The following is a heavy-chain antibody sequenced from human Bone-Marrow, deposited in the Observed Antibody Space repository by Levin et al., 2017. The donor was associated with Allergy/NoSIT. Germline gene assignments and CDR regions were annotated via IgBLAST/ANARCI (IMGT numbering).Heavy chain of an antibody. CDR2: INAISSHI. CDR3: ARDDSFTGYQRFDAMDV. CDR1: GFTFSTYA. Sequence: GESLKISCAASGFTFSTYALNWVRQAPGKGLEWVSSINAISSHIYYANSVRGRFTISRDNARNSLYLQMSSLRPEDTAVYYCARDDSFTGYQRFDAMDVWGRGTTVTVSS. V-gene: IGHV3-21*01. D-gene: IGHD3-9*01. J-gene: IGHJ6*02.